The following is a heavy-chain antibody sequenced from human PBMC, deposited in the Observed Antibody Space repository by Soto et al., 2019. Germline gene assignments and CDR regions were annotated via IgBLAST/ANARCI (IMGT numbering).Heavy chain of an antibody. J-gene: IGHJ6*02. CDR1: GGTFSSYA. CDR3: ASRGGCSSTSCYGSYGMDV. D-gene: IGHD2-2*01. CDR2: IIPIFGTA. Sequence: SVKVSCKASGGTFSSYAISWVRQAPGQGLEWMGGIIPIFGTANYAQKFQGRVTITADESTSTAYMELSSLRSEVTAVYYCASRGGCSSTSCYGSYGMDVWGQGTTVTVSS. V-gene: IGHV1-69*13.